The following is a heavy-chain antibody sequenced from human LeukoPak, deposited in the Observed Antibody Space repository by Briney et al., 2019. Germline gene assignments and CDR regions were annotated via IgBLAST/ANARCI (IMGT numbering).Heavy chain of an antibody. D-gene: IGHD2-2*01. CDR3: ARDLSTGPADYCFDS. V-gene: IGHV3-30-3*01. J-gene: IGHJ4*02. CDR1: GFTFSDYA. Sequence: GRSLRLSCAASGFTFSDYAIHWVRQAPGKGLEWITVQSNVGGSKHYADSVKGRFTISRDNSKNTLLLQMNSLRPEDTAVYYCARDLSTGPADYCFDSWGQGTLVTVSS. CDR2: QSNVGGSK.